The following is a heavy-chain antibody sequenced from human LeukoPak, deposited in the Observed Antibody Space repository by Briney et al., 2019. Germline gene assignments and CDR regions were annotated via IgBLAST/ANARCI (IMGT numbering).Heavy chain of an antibody. CDR3: ARDQRAYYYDSSGLTDY. V-gene: IGHV1-18*01. J-gene: IGHJ4*02. Sequence: EASVKASCKASGYTFTSYGISWVRQAPGQGLEWMGWISAYNGNTNYAQKLQGRVTMTTDTSTSTAYMELRSLRSDDTAVYYCARDQRAYYYDSSGLTDYWGQGTLVTVSS. CDR1: GYTFTSYG. D-gene: IGHD3-22*01. CDR2: ISAYNGNT.